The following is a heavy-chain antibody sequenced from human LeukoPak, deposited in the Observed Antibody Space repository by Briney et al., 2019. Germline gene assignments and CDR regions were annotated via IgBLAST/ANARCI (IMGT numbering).Heavy chain of an antibody. CDR3: AKDGADYYDSSGYYPRFDY. D-gene: IGHD3-22*01. V-gene: IGHV3-30*18. CDR2: ISYDGSNK. CDR1: GFTFSSYG. Sequence: GGSLRLSCAASGFTFSSYGMHWVRQAPGKGLEWVAVISYDGSNKYYADSVKGRFTISRDNSKNTLYLQMNSLRAEDTAVYYCAKDGADYYDSSGYYPRFDYWGQGTLVTVSS. J-gene: IGHJ4*02.